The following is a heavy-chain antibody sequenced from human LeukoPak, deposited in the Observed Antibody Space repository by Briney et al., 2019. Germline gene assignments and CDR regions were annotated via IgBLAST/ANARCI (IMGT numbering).Heavy chain of an antibody. CDR3: AREEL. CDR1: GFTVSNNY. Sequence: PGGSLRLSCAASGFTVSNNYMSWVRQAPGKGLGWVSIIHSAGTTYYADSVKGRFTLSRDNSKNTLYLQMNNLRAEDTAVYYCAREELWGQGTLVTVSS. D-gene: IGHD1-7*01. V-gene: IGHV3-66*01. J-gene: IGHJ4*02. CDR2: IHSAGTT.